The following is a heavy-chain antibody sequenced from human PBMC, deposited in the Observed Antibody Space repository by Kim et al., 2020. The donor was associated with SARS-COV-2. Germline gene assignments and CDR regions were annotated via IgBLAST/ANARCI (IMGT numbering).Heavy chain of an antibody. CDR3: ATGFLVGATSFLPHQVFDY. V-gene: IGHV5-51*01. CDR2: IYPGDSDT. Sequence: GESLKISCKGSGYSFTSYWIGWVRQMPGKGLEWMGIIYPGDSDTRYSPSFQGQVTISADKSISTAYLQWSSLKASDTAMYYCATGFLVGATSFLPHQVFDYWGQGTLVTVSS. J-gene: IGHJ4*02. CDR1: GYSFTSYW. D-gene: IGHD1-26*01.